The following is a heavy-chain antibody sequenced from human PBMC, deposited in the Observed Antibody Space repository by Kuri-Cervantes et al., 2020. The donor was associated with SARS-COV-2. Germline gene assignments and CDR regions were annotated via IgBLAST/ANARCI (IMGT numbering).Heavy chain of an antibody. CDR2: IYYSGRT. Sequence: SETLSPTCTVSGGSISSYYWCWIRPPPGKGLEWIAYIYYSGRTNYNPSLKSRVTISVDTSKNQFSLKLGSVTAADTAVYYCARGGMALGYYYYGMDVWGQGTTVTVSS. CDR3: ARGGMALGYYYYGMDV. V-gene: IGHV4-59*01. J-gene: IGHJ6*02. D-gene: IGHD6-13*01. CDR1: GGSISSYY.